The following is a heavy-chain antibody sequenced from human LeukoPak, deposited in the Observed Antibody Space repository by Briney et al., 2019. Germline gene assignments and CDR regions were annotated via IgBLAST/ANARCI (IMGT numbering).Heavy chain of an antibody. J-gene: IGHJ5*02. CDR2: ISGSGGNT. CDR3: ALLVFRVT. Sequence: GGSLRLSCAASGFIFSSYAMSWVRQAPGKGLEWVSAISGSGGNTYYTDSVKGRFTISRDNSKNTLYLQMNSLRAEDTAVYYCALLVFRVTWGQGTLVTVSS. D-gene: IGHD2-8*02. V-gene: IGHV3-23*01. CDR1: GFIFSSYA.